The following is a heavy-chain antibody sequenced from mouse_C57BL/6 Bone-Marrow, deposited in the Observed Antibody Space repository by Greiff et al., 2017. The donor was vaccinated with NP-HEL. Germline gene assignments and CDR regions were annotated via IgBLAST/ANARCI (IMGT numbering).Heavy chain of an antibody. CDR3: AGDSSGYGDLDY. CDR2: ITHSGET. D-gene: IGHD3-2*02. J-gene: IGHJ2*01. CDR1: GFPITSGYY. V-gene: IGHV12-3*01. Sequence: KLQESGPGLVKPSQSLFLTCSITGFPITSGYYWIWIRQSPGKPLEWMGYITHSGETFYNPSLQSPISITRETSKNQFFLQLNSVTTEDTAMYYCAGDSSGYGDLDYWGQGTTLTVSS.